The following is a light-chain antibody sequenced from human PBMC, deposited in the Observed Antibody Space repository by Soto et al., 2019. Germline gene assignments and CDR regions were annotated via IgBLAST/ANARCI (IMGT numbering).Light chain of an antibody. CDR3: QQYGSSPPWT. J-gene: IGKJ1*01. V-gene: IGKV3-20*01. CDR2: GAS. CDR1: QSVSSNY. Sequence: DIVLTQSPGTLSLSPGERATLSCRASQSVSSNYLAWHQQKPGQAPRLLIYGASSRATGIPDRFSGSGSGTDFTLTISTLEPEDFAVYFCQQYGSSPPWTFGQGTKVEI.